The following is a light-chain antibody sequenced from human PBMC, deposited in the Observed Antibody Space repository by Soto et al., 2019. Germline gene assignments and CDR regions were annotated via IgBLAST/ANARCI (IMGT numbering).Light chain of an antibody. CDR2: GAS. CDR1: QSVSSSY. Sequence: EIVLTQSPGTLSLSPGERATLSCRASQSVSSSYLAWYQQKPGQAPRLLIYGASSRATGIPDRFSGSGSGTDFTLTISRLEPADFAVYYCQQYGSSPSITFGQGTRLEIK. V-gene: IGKV3-20*01. CDR3: QQYGSSPSIT. J-gene: IGKJ5*01.